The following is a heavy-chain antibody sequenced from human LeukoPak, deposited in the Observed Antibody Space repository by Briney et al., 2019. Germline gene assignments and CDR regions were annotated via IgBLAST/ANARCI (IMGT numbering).Heavy chain of an antibody. V-gene: IGHV3-66*01. CDR3: ARAGSGGLLGY. CDR2: IYSGGST. Sequence: GGSLRLSCAASGFTVNSNYMSWVRQAPGKGLEWVSVIYSGGSTYYADSVKGRFTISRDNSKNTLYLQMNSLRAEDTAVYYCARAGSGGLLGYWGQGTLVTVSS. CDR1: GFTVNSNY. D-gene: IGHD2-8*02. J-gene: IGHJ4*02.